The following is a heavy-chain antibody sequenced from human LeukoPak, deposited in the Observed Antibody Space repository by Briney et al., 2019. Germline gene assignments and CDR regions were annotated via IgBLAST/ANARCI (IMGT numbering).Heavy chain of an antibody. V-gene: IGHV4-39*07. CDR1: GGSISTSSYY. CDR3: AREDPQTTVPEGMDV. CDR2: IYYSGRT. J-gene: IGHJ6*02. Sequence: SETLSLTCTVSGGSISTSSYYWCWIRQPPAKGPQWIGSIYYSGRTYYSPSLKSRVTISVDTSKNQFSLKLSSVTAADTAVYYCAREDPQTTVPEGMDVWGHGTTVIVSS. D-gene: IGHD4-17*01.